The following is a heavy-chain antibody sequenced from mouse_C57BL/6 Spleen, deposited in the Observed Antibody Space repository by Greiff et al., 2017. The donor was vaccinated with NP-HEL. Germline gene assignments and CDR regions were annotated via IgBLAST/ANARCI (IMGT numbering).Heavy chain of an antibody. CDR2: IYPGGGYT. V-gene: IGHV1-63*01. CDR3: ARKGDNGSSYVENYFDY. D-gene: IGHD1-1*01. Sequence: QVQLQQSGAELVRPGTSVKMSCKASGYTFTNYWIGWAKQRPGHGLEWIGDIYPGGGYTNYNEKFKGKATLTADKSSSTAYMQFSSLTSEDSAIYYCARKGDNGSSYVENYFDYWGQGTTLTVSS. J-gene: IGHJ2*01. CDR1: GYTFTNYW.